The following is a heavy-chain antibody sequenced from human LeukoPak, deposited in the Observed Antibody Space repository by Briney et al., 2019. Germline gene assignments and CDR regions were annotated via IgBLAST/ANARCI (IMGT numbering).Heavy chain of an antibody. CDR3: ARDRSGWYDGFDP. CDR2: IYHSGST. CDR1: GGSLNSSNW. D-gene: IGHD6-19*01. J-gene: IGHJ5*02. V-gene: IGHV4-4*02. Sequence: PSETLSLTCAVSGGSLNSSNWWSWVRQPPGKGLEWIGEIYHSGSTNYNPSLKSRVTISVDKSKNQFSLKLSSVTAADTAVYYCARDRSGWYDGFDPWGQGTLVTVSS.